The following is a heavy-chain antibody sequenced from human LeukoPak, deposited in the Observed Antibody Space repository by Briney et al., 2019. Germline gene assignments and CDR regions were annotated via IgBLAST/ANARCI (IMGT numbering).Heavy chain of an antibody. V-gene: IGHV4-59*01. CDR2: IYYSGST. CDR1: GGSISSYY. J-gene: IGHJ6*03. D-gene: IGHD2-2*01. CDR3: ARFGVVVPAAMGYYYYYYMDV. Sequence: PSETLSLTCTVSGGSISSYYWSWIGQPPGKALEWIGYIYYSGSTNYNPSLKSRVTISVDTSKNQFSLKLSSVTAADTAVYYCARFGVVVPAAMGYYYYYYMDVWGKGTTVTVSS.